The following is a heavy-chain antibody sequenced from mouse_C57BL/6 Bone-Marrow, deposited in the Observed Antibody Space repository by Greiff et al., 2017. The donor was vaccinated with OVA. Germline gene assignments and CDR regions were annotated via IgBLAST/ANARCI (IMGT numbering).Heavy chain of an antibody. CDR1: GFTFTDYY. J-gene: IGHJ3*01. Sequence: EVKLMESGGGLVQPGASLRLSCAASGFTFTDYYMSWVRQPPGKAPEWLALIRNKANGYTTEYTASVKGRFTISRDNSQNILYLQMNTLRAEDSASYYCVRGGYGYDRAWFAYWGQGTLVTVSA. D-gene: IGHD2-2*01. CDR2: IRNKANGYTT. CDR3: VRGGYGYDRAWFAY. V-gene: IGHV7-4*01.